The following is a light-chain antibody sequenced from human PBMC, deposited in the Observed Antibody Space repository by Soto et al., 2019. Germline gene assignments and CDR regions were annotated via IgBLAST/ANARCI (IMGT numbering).Light chain of an antibody. Sequence: IAFTECPDTMSSSPGERATLSCSASQSIGSNYLAWYQHKPGQAPRLLIYGASGRATGIPDRFSGSGSGTDFTLTTSRLEPEDFAVYHCQQYSSSPLTFGGGTKVDIK. CDR3: QQYSSSPLT. CDR2: GAS. CDR1: QSIGSNY. V-gene: IGKV3-20*01. J-gene: IGKJ4*01.